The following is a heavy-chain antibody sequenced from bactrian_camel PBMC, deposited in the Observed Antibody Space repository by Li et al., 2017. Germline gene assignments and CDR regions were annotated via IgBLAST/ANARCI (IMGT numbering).Heavy chain of an antibody. J-gene: IGHJ7*01. Sequence: HVQLVESGGGSVQAGGSLRLSCAPSKYPFLIYCMAWFRQPPGKEREGVAAIYTSDDSDGKTYYTDSVQGRFIISRDPTNNTLYLQMNGLKPEDTAMYYCAVDEVPRPCLFQQEFVDYWGKGTQVTVS. V-gene: IGHV3S1*01. CDR2: IYTSDDSDGKT. D-gene: IGHD1*01. CDR1: KYPFLIYC.